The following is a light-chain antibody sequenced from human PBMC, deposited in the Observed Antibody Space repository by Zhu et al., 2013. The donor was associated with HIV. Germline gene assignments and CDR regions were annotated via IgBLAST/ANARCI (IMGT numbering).Light chain of an antibody. J-gene: IGKJ3*01. CDR2: ATS. CDR3: QQYGSSQFT. CDR1: QDIANN. V-gene: IGKV1-27*01. Sequence: IQMTQSPSSLSASVGDRVTITCRATQDIANNLAWYQQKPGKAPTLLLYATSTLQPGVPSRFRGSGSGTGFTLTISRLEPEDFAVYYCQQYGSSQFTFGPGTKVDIK.